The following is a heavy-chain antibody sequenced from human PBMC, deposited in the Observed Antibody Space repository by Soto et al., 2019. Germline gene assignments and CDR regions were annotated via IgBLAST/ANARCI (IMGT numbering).Heavy chain of an antibody. V-gene: IGHV1-69*13. J-gene: IGHJ6*02. CDR2: IIPIFGTA. CDR3: ARDPRYDCSSTSCSSYYYYGMDV. D-gene: IGHD2-2*01. Sequence: SVKVSCKASGGTFSSYAISWVRQDPGQGLEWMGGIIPIFGTANYAQKFQGRVTITADESTSTAYMELSSLRSEDTAVYYCARDPRYDCSSTSCSSYYYYGMDVWGQGTTVTVSS. CDR1: GGTFSSYA.